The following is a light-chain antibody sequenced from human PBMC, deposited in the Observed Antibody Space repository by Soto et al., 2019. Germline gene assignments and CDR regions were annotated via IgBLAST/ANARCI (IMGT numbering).Light chain of an antibody. CDR2: AAS. Sequence: DIQLTQSPAFLSASVGDRVTITCRASQGISSYLAWYQQKPGKAPNLLIYAASTLQSGVPSRFSGSGSRTEFTLTSSILQHEDGVYYYRLYLNSYPLTFGGGTKVEIK. J-gene: IGKJ4*01. CDR1: QGISSY. V-gene: IGKV1-9*01. CDR3: LYLNSYPLT.